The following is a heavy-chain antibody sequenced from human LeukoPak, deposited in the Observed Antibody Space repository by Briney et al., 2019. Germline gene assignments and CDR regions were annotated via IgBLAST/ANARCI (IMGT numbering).Heavy chain of an antibody. D-gene: IGHD5-24*01. CDR1: GFTFSSYW. CDR2: INSDGSST. Sequence: GGSLRLSCVASGFTFSSYWMHWVRQAPGKGLVWVSHINSDGSSTTYADSVKGRFTISRDNAKNTLYLQMNSLRAEDTAVYYCVRDGLAAITFDYWGQGILVTVSS. V-gene: IGHV3-74*01. CDR3: VRDGLAAITFDY. J-gene: IGHJ4*02.